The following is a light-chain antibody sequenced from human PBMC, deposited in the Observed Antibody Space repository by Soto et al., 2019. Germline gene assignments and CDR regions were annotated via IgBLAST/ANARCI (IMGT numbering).Light chain of an antibody. Sequence: QSVLTQPPSVSGAPGQRVTISCTGSSSNIGAGFDVHWYQQLPGTAPKLLIYGNSNRPSGVPDRFSGSKSGTSASLAITGLQAEDEADYYCQSYDSSPHVVFGGGTQLTGL. CDR2: GNS. J-gene: IGLJ2*01. V-gene: IGLV1-40*01. CDR1: SSNIGAGFD. CDR3: QSYDSSPHVV.